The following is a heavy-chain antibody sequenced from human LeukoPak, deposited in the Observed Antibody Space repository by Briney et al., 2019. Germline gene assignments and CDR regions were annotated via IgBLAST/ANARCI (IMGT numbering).Heavy chain of an antibody. CDR3: TRGLWGIDY. CDR1: GLTVSRNY. CDR2: IYISGST. Sequence: RGRSLRPSCAASGLTVSRNYMNSVRQAPGKGLEWVSVIYISGSTYYADSVKGRFTISRDNAENTLYLEMKSLRAEDTAVYYCTRGLWGIDYWGQGALVTVSS. J-gene: IGHJ4*02. D-gene: IGHD7-27*01. V-gene: IGHV3-53*01.